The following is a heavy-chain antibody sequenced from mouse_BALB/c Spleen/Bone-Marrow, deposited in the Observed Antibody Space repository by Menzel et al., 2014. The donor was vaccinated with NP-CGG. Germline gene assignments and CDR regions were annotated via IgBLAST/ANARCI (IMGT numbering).Heavy chain of an antibody. CDR1: GYTFTSYW. V-gene: IGHV1-7*01. CDR2: INPSTGYT. CDR3: VYGNYYLAY. Sequence: VQVVESGAELAKPGASVKMSCKASGYTFTSYWMHWVKQRPGQGLEWIGYINPSTGYTEYNQKFKDKATLTADKSSSTAYMQLSSLTSEDSAVYCCVYGNYYLAYWGQGTLVTVSA. J-gene: IGHJ3*01. D-gene: IGHD2-1*01.